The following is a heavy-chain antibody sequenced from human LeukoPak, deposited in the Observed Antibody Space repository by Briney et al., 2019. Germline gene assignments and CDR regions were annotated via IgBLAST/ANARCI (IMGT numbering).Heavy chain of an antibody. CDR1: GYTFTSYY. CDR3: ARDAYYIYGAFGI. D-gene: IGHD3-3*02. Sequence: ASVNVSCKASGYTFTSYYLHWVRQAPGQGLEWMGIIDPSAGSTTYAQKFQGRVTMTRDTSTSTVYMDLSSLRSEDAAVYYCARDAYYIYGAFGIWGQGSMVTVSS. J-gene: IGHJ3*02. CDR2: IDPSAGST. V-gene: IGHV1-46*01.